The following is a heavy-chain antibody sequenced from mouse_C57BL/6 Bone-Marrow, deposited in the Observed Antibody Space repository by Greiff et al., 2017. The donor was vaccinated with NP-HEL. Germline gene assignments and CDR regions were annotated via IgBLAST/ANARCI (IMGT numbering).Heavy chain of an antibody. CDR1: GYTFTDYY. CDR3: ACGNPWFAY. D-gene: IGHD2-1*01. V-gene: IGHV1-19*01. Sequence: EVQLQQSGPVLVKPGASVKMSCKASGYTFTDYYMNWVKQSHGKSLEWIGVINPYNGGTSYNQKFKGKATLTVDKSSSTAYMELNSLTSEDSAVYYCACGNPWFAYWGQGTLVTVSA. J-gene: IGHJ3*01. CDR2: INPYNGGT.